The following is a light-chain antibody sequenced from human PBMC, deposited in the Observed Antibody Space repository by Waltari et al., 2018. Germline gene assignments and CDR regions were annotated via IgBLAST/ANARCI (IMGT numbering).Light chain of an antibody. Sequence: SFELTQPPSVSVSPGQTANIPCSGDKLGDKYVSWYQQNPGQSPVLVIYQDSKRPPGTPERFSGFSSETTATLTISGALAVDEADYYCQAWDSTALVFGGGTKLTVL. CDR2: QDS. J-gene: IGLJ2*01. CDR1: KLGDKY. CDR3: QAWDSTALV. V-gene: IGLV3-1*01.